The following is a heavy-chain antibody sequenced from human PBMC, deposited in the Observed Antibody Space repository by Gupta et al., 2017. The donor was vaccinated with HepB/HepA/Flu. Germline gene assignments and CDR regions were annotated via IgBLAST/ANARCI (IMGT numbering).Heavy chain of an antibody. J-gene: IGHJ2*01. Sequence: QVQLVESGGGVVQPGRYLSLSCAASGFPFSSYGMQWVRQAPGKGLAWVAVISYDGSNKYYADSVKGRFTISRDNSKNTLYLQMNSLRAEDTAVYYCADSQQGHWYFDLWGRGTLVTVSS. CDR2: ISYDGSNK. CDR3: ADSQQGHWYFDL. V-gene: IGHV3-30*03. CDR1: GFPFSSYG. D-gene: IGHD6-19*01.